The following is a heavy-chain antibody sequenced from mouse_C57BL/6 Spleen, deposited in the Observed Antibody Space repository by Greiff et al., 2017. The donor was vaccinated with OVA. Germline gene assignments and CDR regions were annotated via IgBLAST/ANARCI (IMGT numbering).Heavy chain of an antibody. CDR2: ISDGGSYT. CDR1: GFTFSSYA. CDR3: ARATMVTALSYYFDY. V-gene: IGHV5-4*03. J-gene: IGHJ2*01. Sequence: EVKLVESGGGLVKPGGSLKLSCAASGFTFSSYAMSWVRQTPEKRLEWVATISDGGSYTYYPDNVKGRFTISRDNAKNNLYLQMSHLKSEDTAMYYCARATMVTALSYYFDYWGQGTTLTVSS. D-gene: IGHD2-1*01.